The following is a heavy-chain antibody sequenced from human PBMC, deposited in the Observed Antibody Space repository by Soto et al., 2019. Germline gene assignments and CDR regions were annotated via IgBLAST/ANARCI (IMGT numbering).Heavy chain of an antibody. D-gene: IGHD6-13*01. Sequence: QVQLVQSGAEVKKPGASVKLSCRTSGYTFTHYYIHWVRQAPGQGLEWLAIINPASGSTNYAQEFQGRVTLTMDTSTTTVYMELSGLRAEDTAIFYCARDIAAGDHWGQGTLVTVSS. CDR3: ARDIAAGDH. CDR2: INPASGST. V-gene: IGHV1-46*01. CDR1: GYTFTHYY. J-gene: IGHJ4*02.